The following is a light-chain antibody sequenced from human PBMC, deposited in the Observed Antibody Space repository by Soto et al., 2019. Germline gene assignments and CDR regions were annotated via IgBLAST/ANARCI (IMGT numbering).Light chain of an antibody. V-gene: IGLV2-14*03. CDR2: DVS. CDR3: SSYTSSRTYV. J-gene: IGLJ1*01. Sequence: QSVLTQPASVSGAPGQSIAISCTGTSSDVGGYNYVSWYQHHPGKAPKLMVYDVSNRPSGVSNRFSGSKSGNTASLTIFGLQAEDEADYYCSSYTSSRTYVYGTETRSPS. CDR1: SSDVGGYNY.